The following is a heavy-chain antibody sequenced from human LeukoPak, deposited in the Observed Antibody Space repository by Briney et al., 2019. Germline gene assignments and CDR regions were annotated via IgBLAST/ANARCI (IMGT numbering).Heavy chain of an antibody. J-gene: IGHJ6*03. D-gene: IGHD3-3*01. CDR1: GGSFSGYY. V-gene: IGHV4-59*10. CDR3: ARVVVFGVVSSDYYYYYMDV. CDR2: IYTSGST. Sequence: SETLSLTCAVYGGSFSGYYWSWIRQPPGKGLEWIGRIYTSGSTNYNPSLKSRVTMSVDTSKNQFSLKLSSVTAADTAVYYCARVVVFGVVSSDYYYYYMDVWGKGTTVTVSS.